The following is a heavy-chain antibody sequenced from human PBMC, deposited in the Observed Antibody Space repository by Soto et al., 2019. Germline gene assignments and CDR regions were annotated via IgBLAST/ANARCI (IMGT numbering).Heavy chain of an antibody. CDR3: ARGGVLLTITGKFDY. D-gene: IGHD1-20*01. Sequence: ASVKVSCKASGYTFTGYYMHWVRQAPGQGLEWMGWINPNSGGTNYAQKFQGWVTMTRDTSISTAYMELSRLRSDDTAVYYCARGGVLLTITGKFDYWGQGTLVTVSS. J-gene: IGHJ4*02. CDR1: GYTFTGYY. CDR2: INPNSGGT. V-gene: IGHV1-2*04.